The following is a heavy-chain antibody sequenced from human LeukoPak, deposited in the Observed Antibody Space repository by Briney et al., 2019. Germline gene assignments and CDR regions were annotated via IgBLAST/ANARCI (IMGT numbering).Heavy chain of an antibody. D-gene: IGHD2/OR15-2a*01. Sequence: PSETLSLTCAVSDYPISSGYFWGWIRQAPGQGLEWIATISHSGDTYFNPSLKSRTIVSIDTSKNQFSLKLTSVTSADTAVYYCAREHCAGGYCYFLDYWGQGTLVTVSS. J-gene: IGHJ4*02. CDR2: ISHSGDT. CDR3: AREHCAGGYCYFLDY. CDR1: DYPISSGYF. V-gene: IGHV4-38-2*02.